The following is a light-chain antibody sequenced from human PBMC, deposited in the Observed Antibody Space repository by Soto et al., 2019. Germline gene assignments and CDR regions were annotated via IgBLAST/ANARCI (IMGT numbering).Light chain of an antibody. CDR2: EVS. CDR3: SSYTSSSTL. Sequence: QSVLTQPASVSGSPGQSTTISCTGTSSDVGGYNYVSWYQQHPGKAPKLMIYEVSNRPSGVSNRFSGSKSGNTASLTISGLQAEDEADYYCSSYTSSSTLLGTGTKVTVL. J-gene: IGLJ1*01. V-gene: IGLV2-14*01. CDR1: SSDVGGYNY.